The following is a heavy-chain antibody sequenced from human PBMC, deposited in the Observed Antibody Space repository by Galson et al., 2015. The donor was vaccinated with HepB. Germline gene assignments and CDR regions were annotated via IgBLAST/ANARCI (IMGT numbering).Heavy chain of an antibody. J-gene: IGHJ4*02. D-gene: IGHD3-16*01. CDR3: ARECCPGDMGDRSLDY. CDR2: ISSSSSYT. Sequence: SLRLSCAASGFTFSDYYMSWIRQAPGKGLEWVSYISSSSSYTNYADSVKGRFTISRDNAKNSLYLQMNSLRAEDTAVYYCARECCPGDMGDRSLDYWGQGTLVTVSS. CDR1: GFTFSDYY. V-gene: IGHV3-11*06.